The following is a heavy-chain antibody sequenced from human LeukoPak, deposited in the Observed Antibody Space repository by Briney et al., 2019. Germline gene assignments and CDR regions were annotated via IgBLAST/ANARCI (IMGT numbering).Heavy chain of an antibody. CDR2: INPSGGST. J-gene: IGHJ4*02. CDR3: ARALYDSSAPDEYYFDY. D-gene: IGHD3-22*01. Sequence: ASVKVSCKASGYTFTSYYMHWVRQAPGQGLEWMGIINPSGGSTSYAQKFQGRVTMTRDTSTSTVYMELSSLRSEDTAVYYRARALYDSSAPDEYYFDYWGQGTLVTVSS. CDR1: GYTFTSYY. V-gene: IGHV1-46*01.